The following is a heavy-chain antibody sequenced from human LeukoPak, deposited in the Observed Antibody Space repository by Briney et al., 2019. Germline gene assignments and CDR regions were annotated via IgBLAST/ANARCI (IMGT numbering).Heavy chain of an antibody. J-gene: IGHJ4*02. CDR2: ISSPSTNI. Sequence: GGSLRLPCAASGFIFTCYSMNWVRQAPGKGLEWVSYISSPSTNIYYVDSVKGRFTISRDNAKNSLYLQMDSLRDEDTAVYYCARESYWGSSGKGFDYWARGTLVIVSS. CDR3: ARESYWGSSGKGFDY. D-gene: IGHD3-16*01. V-gene: IGHV3-48*02. CDR1: GFIFTCYS.